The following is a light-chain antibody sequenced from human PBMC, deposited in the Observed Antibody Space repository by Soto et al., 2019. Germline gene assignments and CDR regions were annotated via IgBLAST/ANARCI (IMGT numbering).Light chain of an antibody. J-gene: IGKJ4*01. CDR1: QSVSSSY. V-gene: IGKV3-20*01. Sequence: EIVLTQSPGTLSLSPGERATLSCRASQSVSSSYLAWYQQKPGQAPRLLIYGASSRATGIPDRFSGSGSATAFTLTLSRLEPEDFAVYYCQQYGSSPLTFGGGTKVEIK. CDR2: GAS. CDR3: QQYGSSPLT.